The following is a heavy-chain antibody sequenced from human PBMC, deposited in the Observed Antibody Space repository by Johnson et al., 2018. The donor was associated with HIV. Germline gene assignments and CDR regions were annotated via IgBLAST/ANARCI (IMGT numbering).Heavy chain of an antibody. Sequence: MQLVESGGGLVQPGGSLRLSCAASGFLFSSQWMSWVRQAPGKGPAWVASIKEDGGAIYYADSVEGRFTISRDNNKESLYLQMNNRRAEDTAVYYLARAQAWGHGTMVIVSS. J-gene: IGHJ3*01. CDR2: IKEDGGAI. V-gene: IGHV3-7*05. CDR1: GFLFSSQW. CDR3: ARAQA.